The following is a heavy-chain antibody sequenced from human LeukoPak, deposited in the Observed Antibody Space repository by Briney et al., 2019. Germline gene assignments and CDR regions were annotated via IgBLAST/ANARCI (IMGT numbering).Heavy chain of an antibody. V-gene: IGHV3-74*01. Sequence: PGGSLRLSCAVSGFTFEDYGMSWVRQAPGKGLVWVSRISSDGSSTSYADSVKGRFTISRDNAKNTLYLQMNSLRAEDTAVYYCARVAVGDWYFDLWGRGTLVTVSS. CDR2: ISSDGSST. J-gene: IGHJ2*01. CDR3: ARVAVGDWYFDL. CDR1: GFTFEDYG. D-gene: IGHD1-26*01.